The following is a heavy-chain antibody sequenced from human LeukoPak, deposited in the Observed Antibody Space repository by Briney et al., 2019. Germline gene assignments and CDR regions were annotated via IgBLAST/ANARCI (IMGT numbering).Heavy chain of an antibody. J-gene: IGHJ4*02. CDR3: ATPSPETKDNSFDY. CDR2: INPSGGST. CDR1: GYTFTSYY. V-gene: IGHV1-46*01. D-gene: IGHD1-7*01. Sequence: ASVKVSCKASGYTFTSYYMHWVRQASGQGLEWMEIINPSGGSTSYAQKFQGRVTMTRDMSTSTVYMELSSLRSEDTAVYYCATPSPETKDNSFDYWGQGTLVTVSS.